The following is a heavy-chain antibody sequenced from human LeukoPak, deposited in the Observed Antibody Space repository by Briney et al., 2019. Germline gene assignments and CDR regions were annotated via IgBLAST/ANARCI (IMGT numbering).Heavy chain of an antibody. CDR1: GFTFSDYY. CDR3: ASRYFWSGYYTDCYYYYMDV. V-gene: IGHV3-11*01. J-gene: IGHJ6*03. D-gene: IGHD3-3*01. Sequence: GGSLRLSCAASGFTFSDYYMSWIRQAPGKGLEWVSYISSSGSTIYYADSVKGRFTISRDNAKNSLYLQMSSLRAEDTAVYYCASRYFWSGYYTDCYYYYMDVWGKGTTVTVSS. CDR2: ISSSGSTI.